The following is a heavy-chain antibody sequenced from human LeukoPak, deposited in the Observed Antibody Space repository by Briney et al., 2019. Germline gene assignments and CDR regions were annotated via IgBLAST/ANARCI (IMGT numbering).Heavy chain of an antibody. CDR3: ARGPYCTNGVCYRPHYFDY. J-gene: IGHJ4*02. D-gene: IGHD2-8*01. V-gene: IGHV4-34*01. CDR2: INHSGST. CDR1: GGSFSGYY. Sequence: SETLSLTCAVYGGSFSGYYWSWIRQPPGEGLEWIGEINHSGSTNYNPSLKSRVTISVDTSKNQFSLKLSSVTAADTAVYYCARGPYCTNGVCYRPHYFDYWGQGTLVTVSS.